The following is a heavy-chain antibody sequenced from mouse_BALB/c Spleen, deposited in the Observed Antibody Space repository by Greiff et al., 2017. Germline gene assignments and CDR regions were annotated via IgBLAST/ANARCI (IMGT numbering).Heavy chain of an antibody. Sequence: QVQLQQSGPGLVQPSQSLSITCTVSGFSLTSYGVHWVRQSPGKGLEWLGVIWSGGSTDYNSALKSRLSISKDNSKSQVFLKMNSLQTDDTAMYYCASLGRGDAMDYWGQGTSVTVSS. V-gene: IGHV2-4-1*01. CDR3: ASLGRGDAMDY. CDR1: GFSLTSYG. J-gene: IGHJ4*01. CDR2: IWSGGST. D-gene: IGHD4-1*01.